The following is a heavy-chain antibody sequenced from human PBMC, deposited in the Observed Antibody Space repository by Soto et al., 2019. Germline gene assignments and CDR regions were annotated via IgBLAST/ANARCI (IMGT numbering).Heavy chain of an antibody. Sequence: GASVKVTCKDSGYTFTSYGSSWVRQATGQGLEWMGWISAYNGNTIYAQKFQGRVTMTEDTSTDTAYMELSSLRSEDTAVYYCATGLQRELLNSAFDIWGQGTMVTVSS. J-gene: IGHJ3*02. CDR1: GYTFTSYG. V-gene: IGHV1-18*01. CDR2: ISAYNGNT. D-gene: IGHD1-26*01. CDR3: ATGLQRELLNSAFDI.